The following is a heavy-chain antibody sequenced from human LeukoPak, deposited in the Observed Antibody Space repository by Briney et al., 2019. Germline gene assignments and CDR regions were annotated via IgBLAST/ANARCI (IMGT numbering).Heavy chain of an antibody. Sequence: GGSLRLSXAASGFTFDDYGMSWVGQAPGKGLEWVSGINWNGGSTGYADSVKGRFTISRDNAKNSLYLQKNSLRAEDTALYYCARVSLGGYYYYYYYMDVWGKGTTVTVSS. J-gene: IGHJ6*03. V-gene: IGHV3-20*04. D-gene: IGHD1-26*01. CDR1: GFTFDDYG. CDR2: INWNGGST. CDR3: ARVSLGGYYYYYYYMDV.